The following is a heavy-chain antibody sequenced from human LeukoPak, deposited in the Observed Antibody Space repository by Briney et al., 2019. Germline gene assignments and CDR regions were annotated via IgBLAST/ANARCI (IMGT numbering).Heavy chain of an antibody. V-gene: IGHV1-18*04. D-gene: IGHD2-15*01. CDR2: ISAYNGNT. Sequence: ASVKVSCKASGYTFTSYGISWVRQAPGQGLEWVGWISAYNGNTNYAQKLQGRVTMTTDTSTSTAYMELRSLRSDDTAVYYCARTLVGVSGGSFQILGDYGLDYWGQGTLVTVSS. J-gene: IGHJ4*02. CDR3: ARTLVGVSGGSFQILGDYGLDY. CDR1: GYTFTSYG.